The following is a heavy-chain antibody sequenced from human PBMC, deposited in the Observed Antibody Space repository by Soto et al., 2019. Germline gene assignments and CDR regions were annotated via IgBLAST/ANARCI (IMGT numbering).Heavy chain of an antibody. D-gene: IGHD6-13*01. Sequence: SETLSLTCTVSGGSISSHYWGWIRQPPGKGLYWIGYIFYSGSTNYNPSLKSRVTISVDTSKKQFSLKLTSVTAADTAMYYCARVESGTFGYWGQGTLVTVSS. CDR2: IFYSGST. CDR1: GGSISSHY. J-gene: IGHJ4*02. CDR3: ARVESGTFGY. V-gene: IGHV4-59*11.